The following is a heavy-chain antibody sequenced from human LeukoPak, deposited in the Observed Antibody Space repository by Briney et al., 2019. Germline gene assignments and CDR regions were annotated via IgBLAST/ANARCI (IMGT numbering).Heavy chain of an antibody. CDR2: INQSGST. CDR3: ARCLLFRGLRI. Sequence: PSETLSLTCGVYGGSLDGYYWTWIRQPPGKGLEWIGEINQSGSTNYNASLKSRVSISVDTSKNQFSLNLSSVTAADRAVYYCARCLLFRGLRIWGQGTLVTVSS. V-gene: IGHV4-34*01. D-gene: IGHD3-10*01. CDR1: GGSLDGYY. J-gene: IGHJ4*02.